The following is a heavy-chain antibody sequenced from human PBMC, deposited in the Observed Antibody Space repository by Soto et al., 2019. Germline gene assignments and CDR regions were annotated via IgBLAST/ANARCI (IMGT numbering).Heavy chain of an antibody. V-gene: IGHV3-21*04. J-gene: IGHJ3*02. CDR2: ISGSSAYI. CDR1: GFTFTSYS. Sequence: EVQLVESGGGLVKPGGSLRLSCAASGFTFTSYSMNWVRQAPGKGLEWVSSISGSSAYIYYADSVKGRFTISRDNAKNSLYRQMNSLRAEDTAVYYCAGQKDSFHIWGQGTMVTVSS. CDR3: AGQKDSFHI.